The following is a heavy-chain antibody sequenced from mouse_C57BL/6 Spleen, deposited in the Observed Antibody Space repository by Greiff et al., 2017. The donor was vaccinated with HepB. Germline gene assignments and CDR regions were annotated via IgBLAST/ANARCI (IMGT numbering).Heavy chain of an antibody. Sequence: QVQLQQSGPGLVQPSQSLSITCTVSGFSLTSYGVHWVRQSPGKGLEWLGVIWSGGSTDYNAAFISRLSISKDNSKSQVFFKMNSLQADDTAIYYCARNLPYYYGSSYAMDYWGQGTSVTVSS. V-gene: IGHV2-2*01. CDR3: ARNLPYYYGSSYAMDY. CDR1: GFSLTSYG. J-gene: IGHJ4*01. CDR2: IWSGGST. D-gene: IGHD1-1*01.